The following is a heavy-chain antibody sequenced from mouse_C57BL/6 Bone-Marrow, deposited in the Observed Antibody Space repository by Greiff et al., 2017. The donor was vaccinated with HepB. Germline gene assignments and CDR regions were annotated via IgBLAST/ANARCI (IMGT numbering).Heavy chain of an antibody. Sequence: QVQLKESGPGLVQPSQSLSITCTVSGFSLTSYGVHWVRQSPGKGLEWLGVIWRGGSTDYNAAFMSRLSITKDNSKSQVFFKMNSLQADDTAIYYCAKNSGYYYGSSYHAMDYWGQGTSVTVSS. CDR2: IWRGGST. CDR1: GFSLTSYG. CDR3: AKNSGYYYGSSYHAMDY. D-gene: IGHD1-1*01. J-gene: IGHJ4*01. V-gene: IGHV2-5*01.